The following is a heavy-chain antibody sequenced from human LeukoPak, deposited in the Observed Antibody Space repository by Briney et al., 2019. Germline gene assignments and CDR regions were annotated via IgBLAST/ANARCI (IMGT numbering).Heavy chain of an antibody. V-gene: IGHV1-69*13. J-gene: IGHJ3*02. D-gene: IGHD7-27*01. Sequence: PSVKVSCKASGVTFSSYAISWVPQAPGQGPEWMGGIIPIFGTANYAQKFQGRVTITADESTSTAYMELSSLRSEYTAVYYCARGLGIRGDAFDIWGQGTMVTVSS. CDR2: IIPIFGTA. CDR3: ARGLGIRGDAFDI. CDR1: GVTFSSYA.